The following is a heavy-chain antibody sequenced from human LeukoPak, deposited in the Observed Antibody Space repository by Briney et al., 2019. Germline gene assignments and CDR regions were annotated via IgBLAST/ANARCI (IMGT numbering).Heavy chain of an antibody. CDR1: GFTLTSYA. J-gene: IGHJ4*02. V-gene: IGHV3-23*01. CDR2: ISGDGGST. D-gene: IGHD2-2*02. CDR3: AKGIATSCYTGFDY. Sequence: GGSLRLSCAASGFTLTSYAMNWVRQTPGKGLEWVSVISGDGGSTFYADSVNGRFTISRDNSKNTLFLQMNSLRADDTALYYCAKGIATSCYTGFDYWGQGTLVTVSS.